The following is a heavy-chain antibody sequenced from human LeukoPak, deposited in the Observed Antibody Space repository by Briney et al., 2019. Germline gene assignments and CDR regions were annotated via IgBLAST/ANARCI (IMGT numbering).Heavy chain of an antibody. D-gene: IGHD2-21*02. J-gene: IGHJ3*02. V-gene: IGHV3-53*01. CDR1: GFTVSSNY. CDR2: IYSGGST. Sequence: PGGSLRLSCAASGFTVSSNYMSWVRQAPGKGLEWVSVIYSGGSTYYADSVKGRFTISRDNSKNTLYLQMNSLRAEDTAVYYCARDPTLGGDHEDLDAFDIWGQGTMVTVSS. CDR3: ARDPTLGGDHEDLDAFDI.